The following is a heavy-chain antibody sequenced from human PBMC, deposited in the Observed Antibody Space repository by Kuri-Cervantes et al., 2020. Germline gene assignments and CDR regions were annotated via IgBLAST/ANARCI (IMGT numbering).Heavy chain of an antibody. V-gene: IGHV3-9*01. CDR2: ISWNSGTI. J-gene: IGHJ4*02. Sequence: GGSLRLSCAASGFTFDDYAMHWVRQAPGKGLEWVSGISWNSGTIGYADSVKGRFTVSRDNAKNSLYLQMNSLRAEDTAVYYCAKDPTGIPDYWGQGTLVTVSS. CDR1: GFTFDDYA. D-gene: IGHD1-1*01. CDR3: AKDPTGIPDY.